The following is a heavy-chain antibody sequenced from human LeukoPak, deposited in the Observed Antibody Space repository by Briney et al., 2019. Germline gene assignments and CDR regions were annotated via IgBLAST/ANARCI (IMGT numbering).Heavy chain of an antibody. V-gene: IGHV1-18*01. CDR3: ARRNVANVYWDYMDV. J-gene: IGHJ6*03. CDR2: ISAYNGNT. D-gene: IGHD1-1*01. CDR1: GYTFTSYG. Sequence: ASVKVSCKASGYTFTSYGISWVRQAPGQGLEWMGWISAYNGNTNYAQKLQGRVTMTTDTSTSTAYMELRSLRSDDTAVYYCARRNVANVYWDYMDVWGKGTTVTVSS.